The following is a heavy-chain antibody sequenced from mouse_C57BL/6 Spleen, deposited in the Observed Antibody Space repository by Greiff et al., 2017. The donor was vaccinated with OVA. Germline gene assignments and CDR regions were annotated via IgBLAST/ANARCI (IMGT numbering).Heavy chain of an antibody. D-gene: IGHD4-1*01. CDR3: ARETWDVALFDY. Sequence: EVQLQQSGPELVKPGASVKISCKASGYTFTDYYMNWVKQSHGKSLEWIGDINPNNGGTSYNQKFKGKATLTVDKSSSTAYMELRSLTSEDSAVYYCARETWDVALFDYWGQGTTLTVSS. CDR2: INPNNGGT. V-gene: IGHV1-26*01. CDR1: GYTFTDYY. J-gene: IGHJ2*01.